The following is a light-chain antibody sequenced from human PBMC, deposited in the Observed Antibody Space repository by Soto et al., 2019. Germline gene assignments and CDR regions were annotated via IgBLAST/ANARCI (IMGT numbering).Light chain of an antibody. CDR3: QYFDTNLRGSV. CDR1: SSNIGAGYD. V-gene: IGLV1-40*01. CDR2: GNN. J-gene: IGLJ3*02. Sequence: QSVLTQPPSVSGAPGQRVTISCSGTSSNIGAGYDVHWYHQLPGTAPKLLIFGNNNRPSGVPARFSASRSGTSASLAITGLQAEDEADYYCQYFDTNLRGSVFGGGTKVTVL.